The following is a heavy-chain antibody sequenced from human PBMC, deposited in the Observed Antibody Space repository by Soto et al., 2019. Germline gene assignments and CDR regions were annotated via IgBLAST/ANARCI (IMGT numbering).Heavy chain of an antibody. J-gene: IGHJ4*02. D-gene: IGHD3-9*01. CDR1: GFTFSSYA. CDR3: AKDAVPLRYFDWLPAYFDY. CDR2: ISGSGGST. V-gene: IGHV3-23*01. Sequence: GGSLRLSCAASGFTFSSYAMSWVRQAPGKGLEWVSAISGSGGSTYYADSVKGRFTISRDNSKNTLYLQMNSLRAEDTAVYYCAKDAVPLRYFDWLPAYFDYWGQGTLVTVSS.